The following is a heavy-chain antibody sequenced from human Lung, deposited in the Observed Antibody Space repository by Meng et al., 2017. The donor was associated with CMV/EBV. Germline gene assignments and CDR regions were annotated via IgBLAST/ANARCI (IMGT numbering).Heavy chain of an antibody. CDR1: GFTFSSYD. J-gene: IGHJ4*02. D-gene: IGHD2-2*01. Sequence: SCAASGFTFSSYDMSWVRQAPGKGLEWVGRISKSGVDTYYADSVRGRFSISRDNVRGSLFLQMNSLRLEDSGVYFCLRDYQTIWGQGSVVTVSS. CDR3: LRDYQTI. CDR2: ISKSGVDT. V-gene: IGHV3-7*01.